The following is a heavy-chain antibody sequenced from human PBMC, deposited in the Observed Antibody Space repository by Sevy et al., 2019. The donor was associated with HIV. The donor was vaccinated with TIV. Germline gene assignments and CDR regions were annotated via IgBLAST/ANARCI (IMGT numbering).Heavy chain of an antibody. D-gene: IGHD1-1*01. J-gene: IGHJ4*02. Sequence: GGSLRLSCTTSGFTFGDYAMSWVRQAPGKGLEWVAFLKSKAYGGTLDYAASVKGRFTISRDDSKSIAHLQVNDLKTEDTAIYYCTRWKGAQSRFDYWGQGALVTVSS. CDR2: LKSKAYGGTL. CDR3: TRWKGAQSRFDY. V-gene: IGHV3-49*04. CDR1: GFTFGDYA.